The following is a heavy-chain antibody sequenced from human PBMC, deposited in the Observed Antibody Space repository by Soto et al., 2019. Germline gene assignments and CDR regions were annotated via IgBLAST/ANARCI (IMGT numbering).Heavy chain of an antibody. V-gene: IGHV3-74*01. CDR2: INSDGSST. CDR3: VRGGFEEYFHDMGL. CDR1: GFSFSNYG. Sequence: EVQLVESGGGLVQPGGSLRLSCVDSGFSFSNYGMHWVRQAPGKGLVWVSHINSDGSSTSYADSVKGRFTICRDNTKNTLYLQVKSPRVEETAMYYCVRGGFEEYFHDMGLWGKGTMVTVAS. D-gene: IGHD3-10*01. J-gene: IGHJ6*03.